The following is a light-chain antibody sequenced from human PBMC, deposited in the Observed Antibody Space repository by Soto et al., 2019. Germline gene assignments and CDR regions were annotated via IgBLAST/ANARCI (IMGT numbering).Light chain of an antibody. CDR1: QSISSS. CDR3: QQYNNWPKT. J-gene: IGKJ1*01. Sequence: EIVMTQSPATLSVSPGERATLSCRASQSISSSLAWYQQRPGQAPRLLIYGTTTRAAGVPSRFSGSGSGAEFTLTISSLQSEDFAFYYCQQYNNWPKTFGQGTKVAIK. V-gene: IGKV3-15*01. CDR2: GTT.